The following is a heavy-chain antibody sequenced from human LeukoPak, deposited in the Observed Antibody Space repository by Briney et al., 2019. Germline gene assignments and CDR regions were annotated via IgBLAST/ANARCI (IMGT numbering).Heavy chain of an antibody. CDR3: ARVGDRGLRYGRFDL. CDR2: ISSTSSYI. D-gene: IGHD4-17*01. Sequence: GGSLRLSCAASGFTFSDYSMNWVRQAPGRGLEWVSSISSTSSYIYYADSVKGRFTISRDNAKNSLYLQMNSLRAEDTAVYYCARVGDRGLRYGRFDLWGQGTLVTVSS. V-gene: IGHV3-21*01. CDR1: GFTFSDYS. J-gene: IGHJ5*02.